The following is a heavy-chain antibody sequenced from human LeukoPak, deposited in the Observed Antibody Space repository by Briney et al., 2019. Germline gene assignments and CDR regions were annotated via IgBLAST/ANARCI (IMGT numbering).Heavy chain of an antibody. CDR2: ISSSGSTI. J-gene: IGHJ4*02. CDR3: ARDGSSGWQYYFDY. Sequence: GGSLRLSCAASGFTFSSYEMNWVRQAPGKGLEWVSYISSSGSTIYYADSVKGRFTISRDNAKNSLYLQMNSLRAEDTAVYYCARDGSSGWQYYFDYWGQGTLVTVSS. V-gene: IGHV3-48*03. D-gene: IGHD6-19*01. CDR1: GFTFSSYE.